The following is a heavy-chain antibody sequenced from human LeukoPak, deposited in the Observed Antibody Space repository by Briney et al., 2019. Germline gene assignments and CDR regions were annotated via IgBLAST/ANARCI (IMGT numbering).Heavy chain of an antibody. D-gene: IGHD2-15*01. CDR1: GGSISSYY. Sequence: SETLSLTCTVSGGSISSYYWTWIRQSAGKGLEWIGRIYTSGSTNYNPSLKSRVTMLVDTSRNQFSLKLSSVTAADTAVYYCARDDRGFCSGGSCYVYWGQGTLVTVSS. CDR3: ARDDRGFCSGGSCYVY. CDR2: IYTSGST. J-gene: IGHJ4*02. V-gene: IGHV4-4*07.